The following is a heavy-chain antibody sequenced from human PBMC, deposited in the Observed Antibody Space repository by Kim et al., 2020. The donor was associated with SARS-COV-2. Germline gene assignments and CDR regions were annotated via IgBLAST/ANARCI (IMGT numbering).Heavy chain of an antibody. V-gene: IGHV3-23*01. CDR1: GFTFSDYA. Sequence: GGSLRLSCGASGFTFSDYAMSWVRQAPGKGLQWVSTVSSGATSTYYADSVKGRFTISRDNSKNTLYMQMNSLRAEDTALYYCVKVGGSIYRYFDYWGQGTLVTVSS. J-gene: IGHJ4*02. CDR2: VSSGATST. CDR3: VKVGGSIYRYFDY.